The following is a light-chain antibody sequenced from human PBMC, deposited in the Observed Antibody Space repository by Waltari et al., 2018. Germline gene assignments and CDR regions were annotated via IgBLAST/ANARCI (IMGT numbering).Light chain of an antibody. CDR2: AAS. Sequence: DTQMTQPPPSLSAPLGDRVTITRRARQNIGTYLNWYQHKPGKAPKPPIYAASSLLSGVPSRFSGSGSGTDVTCTISSLQPEDFATYYCQQSASTPQGTFGQGTRLEIK. CDR3: QQSASTPQGT. J-gene: IGKJ5*01. V-gene: IGKV1-39*01. CDR1: QNIGTY.